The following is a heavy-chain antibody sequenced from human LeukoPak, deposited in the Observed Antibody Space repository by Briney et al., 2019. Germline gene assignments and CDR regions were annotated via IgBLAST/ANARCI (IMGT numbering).Heavy chain of an antibody. Sequence: GRSLRLSCAASGFTFTSYAMLWVRQAPGKGLEWVAFISSDVSNKYYADSVKGRFTISRDNSKNTLFLQMNSLRTDDTAVYYCTTDATRRIQLLYYWGQGTLVTVSS. D-gene: IGHD5-18*01. J-gene: IGHJ4*02. V-gene: IGHV3-30-3*01. CDR1: GFTFTSYA. CDR2: ISSDVSNK. CDR3: TTDATRRIQLLYY.